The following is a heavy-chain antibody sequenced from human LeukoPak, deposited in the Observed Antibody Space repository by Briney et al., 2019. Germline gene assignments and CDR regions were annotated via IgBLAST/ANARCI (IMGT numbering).Heavy chain of an antibody. CDR1: GGSIKYNY. Sequence: PSETLSLTCTVFGGSIKYNYWSWIRQPPGKGLEWIGYIFTSGSTNYNPSLKSRVTMSVDTPKNQFSLKLNSVTAADTAVYYCARLQQQLVTGYDFWGQGTLVTVSS. V-gene: IGHV4-4*09. J-gene: IGHJ4*02. CDR3: ARLQQQLVTGYDF. D-gene: IGHD6-13*01. CDR2: IFTSGST.